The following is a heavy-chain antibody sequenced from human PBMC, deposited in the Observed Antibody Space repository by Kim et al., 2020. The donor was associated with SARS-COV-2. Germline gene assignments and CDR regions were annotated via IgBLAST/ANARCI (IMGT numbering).Heavy chain of an antibody. CDR3: AKGRYFGWLINDAFHI. J-gene: IGHJ3*02. Sequence: VKGRFTISRDNSKNTLFLQMNSLRVEDTAVYYCAKGRYFGWLINDAFHIWGQGTMVTVSS. V-gene: IGHV3-23*01. D-gene: IGHD3-9*01.